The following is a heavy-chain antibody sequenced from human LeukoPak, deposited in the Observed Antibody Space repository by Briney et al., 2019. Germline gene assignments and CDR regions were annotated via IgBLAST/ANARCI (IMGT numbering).Heavy chain of an antibody. CDR2: TYYRSKWYN. V-gene: IGHV6-1*01. D-gene: IGHD3-10*01. CDR3: ARAQYYYGSGSYYDIDY. CDR1: GDSVSSNSAA. Sequence: QTLSLTCAISGDSVSSNSAAWNWIRQSPSRGLEWLGRTYYRSKWYNDYAVSVKSRITINPDTSKNQFSLQLNSVTPEDTAVYYCARAQYYYGSGSYYDIDYWGQGTLVTVSS. J-gene: IGHJ4*02.